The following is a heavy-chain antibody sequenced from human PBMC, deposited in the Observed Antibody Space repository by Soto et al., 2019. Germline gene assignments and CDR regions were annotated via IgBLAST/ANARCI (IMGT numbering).Heavy chain of an antibody. CDR3: AKDTGDNMEVDY. J-gene: IGHJ4*02. Sequence: PGGSLRLSCAASGFTFSSYGMHWVRQAPGKGLEWVAVISYDGSNKYYADSVKGRFTISRDNSKNTLYLQMNSLRAEDTAVYYCAKDTGDNMEVDYWGQGTLVTVSS. D-gene: IGHD3-10*01. V-gene: IGHV3-30*18. CDR2: ISYDGSNK. CDR1: GFTFSSYG.